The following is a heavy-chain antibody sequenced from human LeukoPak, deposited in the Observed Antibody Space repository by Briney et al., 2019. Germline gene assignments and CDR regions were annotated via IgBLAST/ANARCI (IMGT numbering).Heavy chain of an antibody. J-gene: IGHJ4*02. Sequence: GGSLRLSCAASGFTFSSYWMSWVRQAPGKGLEWVANIKQDGSEKYYVDSVKGRFTISRDNAKNSLYLQMNSLRAEDTAVYYCARDSPKYYYDSSGFRPVWGQGTLVTVSS. CDR3: ARDSPKYYYDSSGFRPV. V-gene: IGHV3-7*01. D-gene: IGHD3-22*01. CDR1: GFTFSSYW. CDR2: IKQDGSEK.